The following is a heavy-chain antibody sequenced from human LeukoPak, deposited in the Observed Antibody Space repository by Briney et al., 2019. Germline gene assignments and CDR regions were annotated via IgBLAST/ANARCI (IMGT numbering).Heavy chain of an antibody. CDR3: ARAAFGSRYYHFDY. D-gene: IGHD6-13*01. J-gene: IGHJ4*02. CDR2: FYNSGST. CDR1: GASITGYS. Sequence: SETLSLTCTVSGASITGYSWSWMRQSPGKGLEWIGFFYNSGSTNYNPSLKSRVTISVDTSKNQFPLKVSSVTAADTAVYYCARAAFGSRYYHFDYWGQGTLVTVSP. V-gene: IGHV4-59*01.